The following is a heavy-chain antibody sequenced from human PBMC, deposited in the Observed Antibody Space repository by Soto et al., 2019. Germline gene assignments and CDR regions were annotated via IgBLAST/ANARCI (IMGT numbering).Heavy chain of an antibody. CDR3: ARDGGDYAFFDY. CDR2: INAGNGNT. D-gene: IGHD4-17*01. V-gene: IGHV1-3*01. Sequence: ASVKVSCKASGYTFTSYAMHWVRQAPGQRLEWMGWINAGNGNTKYSQKFQGRVTITRDTSASTAYMELSSLRSEDTAVYYCARDGGDYAFFDYWGQGTLVTVSS. CDR1: GYTFTSYA. J-gene: IGHJ4*02.